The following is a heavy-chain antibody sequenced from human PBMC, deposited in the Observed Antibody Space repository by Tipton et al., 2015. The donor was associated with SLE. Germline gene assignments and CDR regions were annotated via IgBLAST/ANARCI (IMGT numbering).Heavy chain of an antibody. D-gene: IGHD5-12*01. CDR1: GGSFSGYY. CDR2: INHSGSTNHSGST. Sequence: TLSLTCAVYGGSFSGYYWSWIRQPPGKGLEWIGEINHSGSTNHSGSTKYNPSLKSRVTISVDTSKNQFSLKLSSVTAADTAVYYCARGGHKANFYYMDVWGKGTTVTVSS. J-gene: IGHJ6*03. V-gene: IGHV4-34*01. CDR3: ARGGHKANFYYMDV.